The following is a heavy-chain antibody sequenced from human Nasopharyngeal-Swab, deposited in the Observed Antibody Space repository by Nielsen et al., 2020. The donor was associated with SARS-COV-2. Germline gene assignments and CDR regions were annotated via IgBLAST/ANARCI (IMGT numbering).Heavy chain of an antibody. Sequence: ASVEVSCKASGYTFNNYYIHWVRQAPGQGLEWMGMINPGRGGPTYAQKFQGRVTMTRDTSTSTVFMDLSSLRSEDTAVYYCARRGRCSGSSCDMDVRGQGTTVTVSS. D-gene: IGHD2-2*01. CDR3: ARRGRCSGSSCDMDV. CDR2: INPGRGGP. J-gene: IGHJ6*02. CDR1: GYTFNNYY. V-gene: IGHV1-46*02.